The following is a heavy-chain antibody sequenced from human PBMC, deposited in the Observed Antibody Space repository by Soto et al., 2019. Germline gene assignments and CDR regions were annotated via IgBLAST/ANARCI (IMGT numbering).Heavy chain of an antibody. J-gene: IGHJ6*02. CDR1: GFPFYSYG. D-gene: IGHD1-7*01. V-gene: IGHV3-30*03. CDR3: ASLTGTTPYYYYYYGMDV. Sequence: GGSMKLSCAASGFPFYSYGMHWVRQAPGKGLEWVAVISYDGSNKYYADPVKGRFTISRDNSKNTLYLQMNSLRAEDTAVYYCASLTGTTPYYYYYYGMDVWGQGTTVTVSS. CDR2: ISYDGSNK.